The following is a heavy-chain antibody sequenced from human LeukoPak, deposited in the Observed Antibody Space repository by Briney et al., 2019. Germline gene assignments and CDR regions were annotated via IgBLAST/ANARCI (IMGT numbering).Heavy chain of an antibody. Sequence: SETLSLTCIVSGDSIRSYYWSWIRQPPGKGLEWIGYIYYSGSTKYNPSLKSRVTISVDTSKNQFSLKLSSVTAADTAVYYCARLPYCSTTSCYYWFDPWGQGTLVTVSS. CDR3: ARLPYCSTTSCYYWFDP. CDR2: IYYSGST. CDR1: GDSIRSYY. J-gene: IGHJ5*02. D-gene: IGHD2-2*01. V-gene: IGHV4-59*08.